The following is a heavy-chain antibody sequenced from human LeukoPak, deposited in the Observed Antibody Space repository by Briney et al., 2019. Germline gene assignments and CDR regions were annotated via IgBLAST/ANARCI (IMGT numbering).Heavy chain of an antibody. CDR2: ISGSGGST. Sequence: GGSLRLSCAASGFTFSSYAMSWVRQAPGKGLEWVSAISGSGGSTYYADSVEGRFTISRDNSKNTLYLQMNSLRAEDTAVYYCAKVRPPNDSRNGFDYWGQGTLVTVSS. V-gene: IGHV3-23*01. J-gene: IGHJ4*02. D-gene: IGHD3-22*01. CDR3: AKVRPPNDSRNGFDY. CDR1: GFTFSSYA.